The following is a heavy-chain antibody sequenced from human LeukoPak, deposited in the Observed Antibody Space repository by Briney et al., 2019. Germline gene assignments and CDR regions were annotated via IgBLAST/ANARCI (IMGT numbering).Heavy chain of an antibody. V-gene: IGHV3-48*04. CDR3: VRGTRAFDV. CDR1: GFIFSSYD. Sequence: GGSLRLSCAASGFIFSSYDFNWVRQAPGKGLEWVSYISSRSRTIYYADSVKGRFTISRDNAQRSLYLQINSLRGDDTALYYCVRGTRAFDVWGQGTMVTVSS. CDR2: ISSRSRTI. J-gene: IGHJ3*01.